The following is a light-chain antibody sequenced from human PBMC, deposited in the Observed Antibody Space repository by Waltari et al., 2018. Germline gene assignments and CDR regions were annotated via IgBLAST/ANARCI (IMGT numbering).Light chain of an antibody. CDR2: GAS. Sequence: DIQMTQPPPSVSASVGDRVTFSGRASQDVSTWLAWYQQKPGKAPNLLMYGASTLQSGVPLRFSGSGSGTDFTLTISGLQPEDVASYYCQQTDSFPLTFGGGTKVELK. CDR1: QDVSTW. CDR3: QQTDSFPLT. J-gene: IGKJ4*01. V-gene: IGKV1-12*01.